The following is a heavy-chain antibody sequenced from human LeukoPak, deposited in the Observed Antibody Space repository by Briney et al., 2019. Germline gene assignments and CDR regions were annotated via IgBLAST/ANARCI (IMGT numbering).Heavy chain of an antibody. CDR3: ATDRATQYFDY. V-gene: IGHV3-30*04. Sequence: GGSLRLSCAASGFTFSSYAMHWVRQAPGKGLEWVAVISYDGSNKYYADSVKGRFTISRDNSRNTLFLQMNSLRVEDTAVYYCATDRATQYFDYWGQGTLVSVPS. D-gene: IGHD2-15*01. CDR2: ISYDGSNK. CDR1: GFTFSSYA. J-gene: IGHJ4*02.